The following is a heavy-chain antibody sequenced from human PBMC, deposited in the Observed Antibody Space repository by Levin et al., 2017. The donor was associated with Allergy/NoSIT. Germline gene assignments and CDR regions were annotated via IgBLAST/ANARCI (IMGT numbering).Heavy chain of an antibody. D-gene: IGHD1-26*01. V-gene: IGHV3-30*04. Sequence: GESLKISCAASGFTFSSYAMHWVRQAPGKGLEWVAVISYDGSNKYYADSVKGRFTISRDNSKNTLYLQMNSLRAEDTAVYYCARAGWELHRYFDYWGQGTLVTVSS. CDR1: GFTFSSYA. J-gene: IGHJ4*02. CDR3: ARAGWELHRYFDY. CDR2: ISYDGSNK.